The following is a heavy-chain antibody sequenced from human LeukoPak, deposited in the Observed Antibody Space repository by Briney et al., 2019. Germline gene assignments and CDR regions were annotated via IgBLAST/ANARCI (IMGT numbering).Heavy chain of an antibody. V-gene: IGHV3-64*02. CDR2: IIIGGSP. CDR1: GFTLSSYD. Sequence: GGSLRLSCAASGFTLSSYDMYWIRKPPGKGPEYVSAIIIGGSPFYADSVEGRFTISRDNSENTLYLQMGSLTAEDMAVYYCSRGHGDYWGQGTLVTVSS. J-gene: IGHJ4*02. CDR3: SRGHGDY.